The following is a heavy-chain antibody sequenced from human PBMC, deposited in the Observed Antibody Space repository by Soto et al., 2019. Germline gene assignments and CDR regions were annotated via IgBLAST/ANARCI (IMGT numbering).Heavy chain of an antibody. Sequence: QVQLVQSGAEVKKPGASVKVSCKASGYTFTSYGISWVRQAPGQGLEWMGWISAYNGNTNYAQKLQGRVTMTTDTSTSTAYMELRSLRSDDTAVYYCARVDNGYCSGGSYYSHVGFDPWGQGTLVTVSS. J-gene: IGHJ5*02. D-gene: IGHD2-15*01. CDR3: ARVDNGYCSGGSYYSHVGFDP. V-gene: IGHV1-18*01. CDR2: ISAYNGNT. CDR1: GYTFTSYG.